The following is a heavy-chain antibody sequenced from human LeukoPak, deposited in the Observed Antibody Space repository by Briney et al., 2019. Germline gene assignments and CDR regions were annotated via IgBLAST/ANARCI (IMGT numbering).Heavy chain of an antibody. V-gene: IGHV3-7*01. CDR3: ARVSYNRAFDI. J-gene: IGHJ3*02. D-gene: IGHD5-24*01. Sequence: GGSLRLSCAASGFTFSSYWMSWVRQAPGKGLEWVANIKQDGSENYYVDSVKGRFTISRDNAKNSLYLQMNSLRAEDTAVYYCARVSYNRAFDIWGQGTMVTVSS. CDR1: GFTFSSYW. CDR2: IKQDGSEN.